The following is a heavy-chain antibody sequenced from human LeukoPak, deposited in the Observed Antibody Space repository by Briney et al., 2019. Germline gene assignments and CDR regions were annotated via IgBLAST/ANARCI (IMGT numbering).Heavy chain of an antibody. CDR3: ARDIPTAAGPYYFDY. V-gene: IGHV1-69*04. CDR1: GYTFTSYG. Sequence: SVKVSCKASGYTFTSYGISWVRQAPGQGLEWMGRIIPLQGIAKYAQRFQGRVTITADKSTNTAYMELSSLRSEDTALYYCARDIPTAAGPYYFDYWGQGTLVTVSS. D-gene: IGHD2-21*01. CDR2: IIPLQGIA. J-gene: IGHJ4*02.